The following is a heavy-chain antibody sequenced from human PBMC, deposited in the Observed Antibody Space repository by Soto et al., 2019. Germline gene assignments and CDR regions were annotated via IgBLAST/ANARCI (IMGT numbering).Heavy chain of an antibody. V-gene: IGHV1-2*04. D-gene: IGHD5-12*01. CDR3: AKGEGGYSGYDLAY. CDR1: GYTFIDFF. CDR2: INPNSGGT. Sequence: ASVKVSCKASGYTFIDFFIYWVRQAPGQGLEWMGWINPNSGGTHYAEKFQGWVTLTRDTSISTTYMELSRLRSNDTAVYYCAKGEGGYSGYDLAYWGQGTLVTVSS. J-gene: IGHJ4*02.